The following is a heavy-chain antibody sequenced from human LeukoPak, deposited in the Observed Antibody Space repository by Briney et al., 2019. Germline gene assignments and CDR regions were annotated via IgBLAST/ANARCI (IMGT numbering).Heavy chain of an antibody. Sequence: SETLSLTCAVYGGSFSGYYWSWIRQPPGKGLEWIGEINHSGSTNYNPSLKSRVTISVDTSKNQFSLKLSSVTAADTAVYYCARGRELCSSTSCSASAYGMDVWGKGTTVTVSS. CDR2: INHSGST. D-gene: IGHD2-2*01. CDR1: GGSFSGYY. CDR3: ARGRELCSSTSCSASAYGMDV. V-gene: IGHV4-34*01. J-gene: IGHJ6*04.